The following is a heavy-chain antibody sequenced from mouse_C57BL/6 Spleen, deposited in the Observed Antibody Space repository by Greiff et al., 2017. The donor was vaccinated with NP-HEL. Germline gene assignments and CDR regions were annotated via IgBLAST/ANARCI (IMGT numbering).Heavy chain of an antibody. CDR1: GYSITSGYY. CDR2: ISYDGSN. Sequence: DVKLQESGPGLVKPSQSLSLTCSVTGYSITSGYYWNWIRQFPGNKLEWMGYISYDGSNNYNPSLKNRISITRDTSKNQFFLKLNSVTTEDTATYYCARAGYDYDEGAWFAYWGQGTLVTVSA. CDR3: ARAGYDYDEGAWFAY. V-gene: IGHV3-6*01. J-gene: IGHJ3*01. D-gene: IGHD2-4*01.